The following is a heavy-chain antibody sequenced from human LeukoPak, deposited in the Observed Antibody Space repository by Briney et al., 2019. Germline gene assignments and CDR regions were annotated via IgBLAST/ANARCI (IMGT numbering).Heavy chain of an antibody. CDR1: GGSIGSGGYY. Sequence: PSQTLSLTCTVSGGSIGSGGYYWSWIRQPPGKGLEWIGEINHSGSTNYNPSLKSRVTISVDTSKNQFSLKLSSVTAADTAVYYCATTVTTSNYYYGMDVWGQGTTVTVSS. CDR3: ATTVTTSNYYYGMDV. V-gene: IGHV4-31*03. D-gene: IGHD4-17*01. J-gene: IGHJ6*02. CDR2: INHSGST.